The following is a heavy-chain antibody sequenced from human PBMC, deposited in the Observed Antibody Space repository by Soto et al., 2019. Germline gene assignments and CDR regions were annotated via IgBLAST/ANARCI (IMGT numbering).Heavy chain of an antibody. Sequence: PGGSLRLSCAPSGFTFSSYDMHWVRQATGKGLEWVSASGTPGDTYYPGSVKGRFTISRENAKNSLYLQMNSLRAGDTAVYYCARAGVGSNMDVWGKGTTVTVSS. CDR3: ARAGVGSNMDV. V-gene: IGHV3-13*01. CDR1: GFTFSSYD. D-gene: IGHD2-15*01. J-gene: IGHJ6*03. CDR2: SGTPGDT.